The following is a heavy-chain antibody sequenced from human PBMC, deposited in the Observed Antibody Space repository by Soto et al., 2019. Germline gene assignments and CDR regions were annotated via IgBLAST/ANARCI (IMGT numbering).Heavy chain of an antibody. Sequence: QVQLVESGGGVVQPGRSLRLSCAASGFTFSSYGMHWVRQAPGKGLEWVAVIWYDGSNKYYADSVKGRFTISRDNSKNTLYLQMNSLRAEDTAVYYCARDLVDLNKQYYYYYGMDVWGQGTAVTVSS. D-gene: IGHD2-21*01. CDR2: IWYDGSNK. CDR1: GFTFSSYG. CDR3: ARDLVDLNKQYYYYYGMDV. V-gene: IGHV3-33*01. J-gene: IGHJ6*02.